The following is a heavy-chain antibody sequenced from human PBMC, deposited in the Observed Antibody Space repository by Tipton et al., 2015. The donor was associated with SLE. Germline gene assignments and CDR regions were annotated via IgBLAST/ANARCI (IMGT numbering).Heavy chain of an antibody. J-gene: IGHJ2*01. CDR1: GGSISSGAHY. D-gene: IGHD1-14*01. CDR3: ARDRCINTTCRWFSDP. V-gene: IGHV4-61*02. CDR2: IYASGSTSGSA. Sequence: LRLSCTVSGGSISSGAHYWSWIRQSAGKGLEWIGRIYASGSTSGSANYNPSLKSRVTISVEASKNQFSLKLTSVTAADTAVYFCARDRCINTTCRWFSDPWGRGTLVTVSS.